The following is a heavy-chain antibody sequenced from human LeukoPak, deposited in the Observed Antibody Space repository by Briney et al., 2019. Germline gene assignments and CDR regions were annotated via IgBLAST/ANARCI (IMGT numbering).Heavy chain of an antibody. V-gene: IGHV3-11*01. CDR1: GFTFSDYY. Sequence: GGSLRLFCAASGFTFSDYYMSWIRQAPGKGLEWVSYISSSGSTIYYADSVKGRFTISRDNAKNSLYLQMNSLRAEDTAVYYCARAVFTIQMSWDWFDPWGQGTLVTVSS. CDR2: ISSSGSTI. D-gene: IGHD1-26*01. J-gene: IGHJ5*02. CDR3: ARAVFTIQMSWDWFDP.